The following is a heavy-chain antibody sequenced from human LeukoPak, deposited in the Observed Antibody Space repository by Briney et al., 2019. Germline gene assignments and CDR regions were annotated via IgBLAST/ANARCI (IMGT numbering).Heavy chain of an antibody. V-gene: IGHV3-33*01. CDR1: GFTFSSHG. D-gene: IGHD6-13*01. J-gene: IGHJ2*01. Sequence: GGSLRLSCAASGFTFSSHGVHWVRQAPGKGLEWVAVIWYDGSNKFYADSVRGRFTISRDNSKNTLYLQMNSLRAEDTAVYYCARDASLGGQQLVRWCFDLWGRGALVTVSS. CDR2: IWYDGSNK. CDR3: ARDASLGGQQLVRWCFDL.